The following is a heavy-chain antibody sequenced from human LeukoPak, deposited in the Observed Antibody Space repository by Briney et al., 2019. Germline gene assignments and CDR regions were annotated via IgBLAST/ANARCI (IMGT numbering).Heavy chain of an antibody. V-gene: IGHV3-11*04. CDR2: ISGRGDSV. J-gene: IGHJ4*02. CDR3: ASGSVPDY. Sequence: GGSLRLSCAASGFIFSDHYINWMRQAPGKGLEWISYISGRGDSVYYADSVKGRFTISRDNAEKSLFLQMNSLRVEDTAVYYCASGSVPDYRGQGTLVTVSS. CDR1: GFIFSDHY. D-gene: IGHD3-10*01.